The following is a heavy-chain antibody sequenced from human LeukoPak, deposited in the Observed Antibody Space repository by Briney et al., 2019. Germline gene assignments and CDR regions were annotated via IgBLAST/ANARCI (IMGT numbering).Heavy chain of an antibody. J-gene: IGHJ3*02. D-gene: IGHD4-11*01. CDR1: GFTFSSYG. V-gene: IGHV3-30*18. Sequence: GGSLRLSWAASGFTFSSYGMHWVRQAPGKGLEWVAVISYDGSNKYYADSVKGRFTISRDNSKNTLYLQMNSLRAEDTAVYYCAKVSFLITTKSGASDIWGQGTMVTVSS. CDR2: ISYDGSNK. CDR3: AKVSFLITTKSGASDI.